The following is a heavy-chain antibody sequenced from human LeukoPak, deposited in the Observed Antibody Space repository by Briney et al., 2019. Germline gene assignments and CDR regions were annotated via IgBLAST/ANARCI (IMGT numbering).Heavy chain of an antibody. CDR3: ARDLGSGSYSVFDY. V-gene: IGHV3-33*08. D-gene: IGHD1-26*01. CDR2: IWYDGSNK. CDR1: GCTFSSYS. J-gene: IGHJ4*02. Sequence: GGSLRLSCAASGCTFSSYSMNWVRQAPGKGLEWVAVIWYDGSNKYYADSVNGRFTISRDNSKNTLYLQMNSLRAEDTAVYYCARDLGSGSYSVFDYWGQGTLVTVSS.